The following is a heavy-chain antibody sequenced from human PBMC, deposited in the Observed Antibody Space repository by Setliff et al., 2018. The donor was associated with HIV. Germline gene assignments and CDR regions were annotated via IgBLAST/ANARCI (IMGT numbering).Heavy chain of an antibody. CDR2: IYYSGST. D-gene: IGHD4-17*01. CDR3: ARAAAGNTGPFDL. J-gene: IGHJ4*02. Sequence: PSETLSLTCTVSGGSISSSTYYWGWIRKPPGKGLEWIGSIYYSGSTYYNPSLKSRVTIPVDTSKNQFSLKLTSVTASDTAVYYCARAAAGNTGPFDLWGQGSPVTVSS. V-gene: IGHV4-39*01. CDR1: GGSISSSTYY.